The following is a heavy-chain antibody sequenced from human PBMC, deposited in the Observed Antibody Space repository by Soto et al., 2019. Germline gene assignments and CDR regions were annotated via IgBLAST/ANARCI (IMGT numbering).Heavy chain of an antibody. V-gene: IGHV4-30-4*01. Sequence: QVQLQESGPGLVKPSQTLSLTCTVSGGSISSGDYYWSWIRQPPGKGLEWIGYIYYSGSTYYNPSLKCQVTISVDTSKNQFSLKLSSVTAADTAVYYCAREVGELGSNYFDYWGQGTLVTVSS. D-gene: IGHD3-16*01. J-gene: IGHJ4*02. CDR1: GGSISSGDYY. CDR2: IYYSGST. CDR3: AREVGELGSNYFDY.